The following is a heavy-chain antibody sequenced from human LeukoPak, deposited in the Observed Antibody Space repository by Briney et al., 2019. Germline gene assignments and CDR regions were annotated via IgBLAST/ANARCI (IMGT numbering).Heavy chain of an antibody. CDR3: ASSEATTTPPPYGMDV. D-gene: IGHD5-12*01. Sequence: SQTLSLTCTVPGGSISSGDYYWSWIRQHPGKGLEWIGYIYYSGGTFYNPSLKGRVTMSVDMSKNQISLRLSSVTAADTAVYYCASSEATTTPPPYGMDVWGQGTTVTVSS. J-gene: IGHJ6*02. V-gene: IGHV4-31*03. CDR2: IYYSGGT. CDR1: GGSISSGDYY.